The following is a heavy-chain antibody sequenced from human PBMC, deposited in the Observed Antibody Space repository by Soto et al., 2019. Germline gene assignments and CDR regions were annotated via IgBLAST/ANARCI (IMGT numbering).Heavy chain of an antibody. D-gene: IGHD3-9*01. CDR1: GFTFTSSA. CDR3: AAALRYFDWLSLSSDYYYYGMDV. J-gene: IGHJ6*02. V-gene: IGHV1-58*02. CDR2: IVVGSGNT. Sequence: SVKVSCKDSGFTFTSSAMQWVRQARGQRLEWIGWIVVGSGNTNYAQKFQERVTITRDMSTSTAYMELSSLRSEDTAVYYCAAALRYFDWLSLSSDYYYYGMDVWGQGTTVTVSS.